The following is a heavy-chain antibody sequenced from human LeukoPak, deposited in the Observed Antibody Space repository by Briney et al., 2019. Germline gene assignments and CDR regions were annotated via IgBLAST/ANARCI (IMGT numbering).Heavy chain of an antibody. D-gene: IGHD3-10*01. J-gene: IGHJ4*01. CDR2: IKQDGSEK. CDR3: ASYFTMVRQWVWPSSVN. V-gene: IGHV3-7*01. Sequence: PGGSLRLSCAASGFTFSSYWMSWVRQAPGKGLEWVANIKQDGSEKYYVDSVKGRFTISRDNAKNSLYLQMNSLRAEDTAVYYCASYFTMVRQWVWPSSVNWGHGTLVTVPS. CDR1: GFTFSSYW.